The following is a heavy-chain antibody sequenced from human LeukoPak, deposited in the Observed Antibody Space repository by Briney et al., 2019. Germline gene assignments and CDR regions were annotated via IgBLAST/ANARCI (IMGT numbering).Heavy chain of an antibody. CDR3: ARDEAAAGAYFDY. Sequence: ASVKVSCKASGGTFSSYAISWVRQAPGQGLEWMGGIIPIFGTANYAQKLQGRVTITADESTSTAYMELSSLRSEDTAVYYCARDEAAAGAYFDYWGQGTLVTVSS. CDR2: IIPIFGTA. D-gene: IGHD6-13*01. J-gene: IGHJ4*02. CDR1: GGTFSSYA. V-gene: IGHV1-69*01.